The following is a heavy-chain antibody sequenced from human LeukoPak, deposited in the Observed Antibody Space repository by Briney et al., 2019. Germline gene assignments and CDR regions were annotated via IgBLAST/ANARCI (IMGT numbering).Heavy chain of an antibody. D-gene: IGHD4-17*01. V-gene: IGHV4-30-2*01. J-gene: IGHJ4*02. CDR2: IYHSGST. Sequence: SQTLSLTCTVSGGSISSGGYYWSWIRQPPGKGLEWIGYIYHSGSTYYNPSLKSRVTISVDRSKNQFSLKLSSVTAADTAVYYCARGGGSLSSTVTYFDYWGQGTLVTVSS. CDR1: GGSISSGGYY. CDR3: ARGGGSLSSTVTYFDY.